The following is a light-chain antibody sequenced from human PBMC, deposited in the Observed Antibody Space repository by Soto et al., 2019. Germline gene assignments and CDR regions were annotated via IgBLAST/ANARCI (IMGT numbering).Light chain of an antibody. Sequence: QSALTQPASVSGSPGQSITTSCTGTSGDIGSYNRVSWYQQHPGKAPKLIIYEVTDRPSGVSNRFSGSKSGNTASLTISGLQAEDEAEYYCSSFTSSSTYVIFGGGTKLTVL. CDR3: SSFTSSSTYVI. V-gene: IGLV2-14*01. CDR1: SGDIGSYNR. CDR2: EVT. J-gene: IGLJ2*01.